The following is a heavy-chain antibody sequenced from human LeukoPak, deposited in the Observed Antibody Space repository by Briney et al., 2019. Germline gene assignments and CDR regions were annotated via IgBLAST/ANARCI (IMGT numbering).Heavy chain of an antibody. Sequence: GGSLILSCAASGFTFDDYTMHWVRQAPGKGLEWVSLISWDGGSTYYADSVKGRFTISRDNSKNSLYLQMNSLRTEATALYYCAKAGYCSSTSCRDYYYMDVWGKGTTVTVSS. V-gene: IGHV3-43*01. D-gene: IGHD2-2*01. CDR1: GFTFDDYT. CDR3: AKAGYCSSTSCRDYYYMDV. CDR2: ISWDGGST. J-gene: IGHJ6*03.